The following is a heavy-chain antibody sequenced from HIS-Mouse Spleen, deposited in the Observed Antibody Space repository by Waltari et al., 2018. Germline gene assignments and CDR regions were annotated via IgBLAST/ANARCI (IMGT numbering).Heavy chain of an antibody. Sequence: QLQLQESGPGLVKPSETLSLTCTVSGRSISSRSYYWGGIRQPPGKGLGWIGSIYSSGSTYYNPSLKSRVTISVDTSKNQFSLKLSSVTAADTAVYYCAREIPYSSSWYDWYFDLWGRGTLVTVSS. CDR1: GRSISSRSYY. J-gene: IGHJ2*01. CDR3: AREIPYSSSWYDWYFDL. D-gene: IGHD6-13*01. V-gene: IGHV4-39*07. CDR2: IYSSGST.